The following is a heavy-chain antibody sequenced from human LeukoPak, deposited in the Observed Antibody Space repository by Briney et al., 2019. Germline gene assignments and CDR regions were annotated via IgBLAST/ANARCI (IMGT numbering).Heavy chain of an antibody. V-gene: IGHV4-38-2*02. CDR1: GYSISSGYY. CDR3: ARDLRRRVTAIGYGPREYYYYMDV. J-gene: IGHJ6*03. CDR2: IYHSGST. Sequence: PSETLSLTCTVSGYSISSGYYWGWIRQPPGKGLEWIGSIYHSGSTYYNPSLKSRVTISVDTSKNQFSLKVTSVTAADTAVYYCARDLRRRVTAIGYGPREYYYYMDVWGKGTTVTISS. D-gene: IGHD2-21*02.